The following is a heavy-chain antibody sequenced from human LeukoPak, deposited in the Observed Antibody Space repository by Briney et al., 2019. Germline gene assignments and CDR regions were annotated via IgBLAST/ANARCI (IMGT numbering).Heavy chain of an antibody. CDR3: ARVGLWHYPVDS. CDR2: ISSSSYTI. D-gene: IGHD1-7*01. V-gene: IGHV3-48*01. CDR1: GFTFSSYG. Sequence: GGSLRLSCAASGFTFSSYGMNWVRQAPGKGLEWVSYISSSSYTIYYADSVKGRFTISRDNAKNSLYLQMNSLRAEDTAVYYCARVGLWHYPVDSWGQGTLVTVSS. J-gene: IGHJ4*02.